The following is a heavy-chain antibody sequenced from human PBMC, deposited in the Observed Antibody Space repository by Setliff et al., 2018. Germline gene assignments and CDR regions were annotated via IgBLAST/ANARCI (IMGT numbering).Heavy chain of an antibody. J-gene: IGHJ2*01. CDR1: GGSISDYY. CDR2: IYYGGTT. D-gene: IGHD3-22*01. Sequence: LSLTCTVSGGSISDYYWSWIRQAPGKGLEWIGYIYYGGTTNYKPSLKRRVTISEDMSKNQVSLTLTSVTAADTAVYYCARGPTIVDWFFDLWGRGTLVTVSS. V-gene: IGHV4-59*01. CDR3: ARGPTIVDWFFDL.